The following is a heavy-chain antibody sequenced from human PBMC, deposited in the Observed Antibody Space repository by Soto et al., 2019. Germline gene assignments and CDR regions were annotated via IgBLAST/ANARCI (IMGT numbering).Heavy chain of an antibody. Sequence: QVQLVQSGAEVKKPGSSVKVSCKASGGTFSSYAISWVRQARGQGLEWMGGIIPIFGTANYAQKFQGRVTITADESTSTAYMELNSLRSEDTAVYYCARVGISHRARGYFDYWDQGTLVTVSS. V-gene: IGHV1-69*12. D-gene: IGHD1-20*01. CDR3: ARVGISHRARGYFDY. CDR1: GGTFSSYA. J-gene: IGHJ4*02. CDR2: IIPIFGTA.